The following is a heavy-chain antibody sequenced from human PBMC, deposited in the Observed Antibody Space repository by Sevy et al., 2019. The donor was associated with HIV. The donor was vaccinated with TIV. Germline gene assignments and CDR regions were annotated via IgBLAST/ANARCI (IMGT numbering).Heavy chain of an antibody. V-gene: IGHV3-30*09. CDR1: GFNFSTYA. CDR2: ISSDVSRK. Sequence: GGSLRLSCSASGFNFSTYAMHWVRQTPGKGLEWVAVISSDVSRKYYAASVRVRFAISRDNSKNTLSRQMCSLRGEDTAVYYCAGDARGDAALPDYWGQGTLVTVSS. J-gene: IGHJ4*02. CDR3: AGDARGDAALPDY. D-gene: IGHD3-16*01.